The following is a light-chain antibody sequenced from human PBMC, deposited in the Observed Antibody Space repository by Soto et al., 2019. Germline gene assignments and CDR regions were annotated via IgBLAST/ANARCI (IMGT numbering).Light chain of an antibody. CDR3: LQYHTYPRT. CDR2: AAS. CDR1: QGIRNE. Sequence: AIQMTQSPSSLSASVGDRVTITCRASQGIRNELAWYQQRPGRAPKLLIYAASTLQSGVPSRFGGSGSGTDFTLTISSLQPEDFASYYCLQYHTYPRTFGQGTKVEIK. J-gene: IGKJ1*01. V-gene: IGKV1-6*01.